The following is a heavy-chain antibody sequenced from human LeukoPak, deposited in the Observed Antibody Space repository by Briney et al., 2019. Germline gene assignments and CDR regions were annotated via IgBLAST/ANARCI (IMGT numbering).Heavy chain of an antibody. CDR3: AEIVVGPAAQYNWFDP. J-gene: IGHJ5*02. D-gene: IGHD2-2*01. CDR1: GFTFSSYG. Sequence: GGSLRLSCAASGFTFSSYGMSWVRQAPGKGLEWVSAISGSGGSTYYADSVKGRFTISRDNSKNTLYLQMNSLRAEDTAVYYCAEIVVGPAAQYNWFDPWGQGTLVTVSS. V-gene: IGHV3-23*01. CDR2: ISGSGGST.